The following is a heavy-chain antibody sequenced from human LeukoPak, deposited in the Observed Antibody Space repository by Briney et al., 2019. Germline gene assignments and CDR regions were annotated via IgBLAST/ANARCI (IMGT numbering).Heavy chain of an antibody. CDR1: GYTFTSYG. Sequence: ASVKVSCKASGYTFTSYGISWVRQAPGQGLEWMGWISAYNGNTNYAQKLQGRVTMTTDTSTSTAYMELRSLRSDDTAVYYCARDSTWIQLWFFDYWGQGTLVTASS. D-gene: IGHD5-18*01. J-gene: IGHJ4*02. CDR3: ARDSTWIQLWFFDY. CDR2: ISAYNGNT. V-gene: IGHV1-18*01.